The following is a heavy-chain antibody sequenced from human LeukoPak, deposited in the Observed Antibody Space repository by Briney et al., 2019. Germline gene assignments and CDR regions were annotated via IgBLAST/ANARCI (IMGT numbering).Heavy chain of an antibody. V-gene: IGHV4-61*01. J-gene: IGHJ4*02. D-gene: IGHD3-10*01. Sequence: PSETLSLTCTVSGGSVSSGSYYWSWVRQPPEKGLEWIGYIYDSGTTSYNPSLKSRATISVDTSRNQFSLKLTSVTAADTAVYYCARAPELFYFDHWGQGTLVPVSS. CDR3: ARAPELFYFDH. CDR1: GGSVSSGSYY. CDR2: IYDSGTT.